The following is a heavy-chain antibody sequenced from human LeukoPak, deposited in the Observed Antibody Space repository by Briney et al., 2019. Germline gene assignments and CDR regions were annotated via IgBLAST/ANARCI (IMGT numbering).Heavy chain of an antibody. V-gene: IGHV3-48*03. CDR3: ARATTVTPRVDS. J-gene: IGHJ4*02. Sequence: GGSLRLSCAASGFTVSSYDTNWASQAPREWLEWDSYISSSGSTIYYADSVKGRFTISRDNAKNSLYLQMTSLRAEDTAVYYCARATTVTPRVDSWGQGTLVTVSS. CDR1: GFTVSSYD. D-gene: IGHD4-17*01. CDR2: ISSSGSTI.